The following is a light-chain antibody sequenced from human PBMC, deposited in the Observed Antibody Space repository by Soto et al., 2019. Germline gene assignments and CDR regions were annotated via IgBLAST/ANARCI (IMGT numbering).Light chain of an antibody. CDR2: STS. CDR1: TGAVTCGYY. V-gene: IGLV7-43*01. J-gene: IGLJ2*01. Sequence: QAVVTKEPSLTVSPGGTVTLTYASSTGAVTCGYYPNWFQQKPVQAPRALIYSTSNKQSWTPARFSGSLLGGKAALTLSGVQPEDEAEYYCLLYYGGAVVFGGGTQLTVL. CDR3: LLYYGGAVV.